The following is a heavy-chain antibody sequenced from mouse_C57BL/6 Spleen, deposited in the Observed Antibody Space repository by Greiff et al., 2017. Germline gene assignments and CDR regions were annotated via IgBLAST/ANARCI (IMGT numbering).Heavy chain of an antibody. V-gene: IGHV1-64*01. CDR2: IHPNSGST. Sequence: AQLQQSGAELVKPGASVKLSCKASGYTFTSYWMHWVKQRPGQGLEWIGMIHPNSGSTNYNEKFKSKATLTVDKSSSTAYMQLSSLTSEDSAVYYCARGTMVTTGDYWGQGTTLSVSS. CDR3: ARGTMVTTGDY. J-gene: IGHJ2*01. D-gene: IGHD2-2*01. CDR1: GYTFTSYW.